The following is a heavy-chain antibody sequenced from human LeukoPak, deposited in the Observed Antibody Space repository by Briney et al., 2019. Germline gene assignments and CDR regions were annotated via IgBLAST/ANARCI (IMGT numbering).Heavy chain of an antibody. V-gene: IGHV1-58*02. J-gene: IGHJ5*02. CDR1: GFTFTSSA. D-gene: IGHD2-15*01. CDR3: AADPYCSGGSCWYWFDP. CDR2: IFVGSGNT. Sequence: ASVKVSCKASGFTFTSSAMQWVRQARGQRLEGIGWIFVGSGNTNYAQKFQERVTITRDMSTSTAYMELSSLRSEDTAVYYCAADPYCSGGSCWYWFDPWGQGTLVTVSS.